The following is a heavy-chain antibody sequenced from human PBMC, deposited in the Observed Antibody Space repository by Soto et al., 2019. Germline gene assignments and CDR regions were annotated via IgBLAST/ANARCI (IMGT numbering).Heavy chain of an antibody. D-gene: IGHD5-18*01. J-gene: IGHJ3*02. CDR2: IYHTGST. CDR1: GDSISSSNW. V-gene: IGHV4-4*02. Sequence: SETLSLTCVVSGDSISSSNWGSLGRQPPGEGQEWIGKIYHTGSTNYNPSLKSRVTISADKSKKQVSLKLSSVTAADTAVYYCARDNLVGHSYGNQIHAHDNWGQGTKVTVSS. CDR3: ARDNLVGHSYGNQIHAHDN.